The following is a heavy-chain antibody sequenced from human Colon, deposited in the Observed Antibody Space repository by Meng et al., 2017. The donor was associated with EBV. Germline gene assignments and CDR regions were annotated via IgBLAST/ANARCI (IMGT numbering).Heavy chain of an antibody. CDR3: ARHTFSGNPGGIDS. D-gene: IGHD4-23*01. CDR1: GGPISRTGTC. CDR2: QCHADDT. V-gene: IGHV4-39*01. Sequence: QPELRESGPGLVKPSETLSLTCTVSGGPISRTGTCGGWIRQPPGKGLEWIGSQCHADDTYYNPSLMGRVTISVDTSKNQVSLKLTSVTAADTSIYYCARHTFSGNPGGIDSWGQGILVTVSS. J-gene: IGHJ4*02.